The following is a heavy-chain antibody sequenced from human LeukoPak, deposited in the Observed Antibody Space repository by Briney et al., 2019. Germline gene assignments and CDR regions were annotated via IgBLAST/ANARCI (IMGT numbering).Heavy chain of an antibody. Sequence: GASVKVSCKASGYMFTGYYMHWVRQAPGQGLEWMGWINPNSGGTNCAQKFQGRVTMTRDTSISTAYMDLNRLRSDDTAVYYCARVVAVTGTPVYYMDVWGKGTTVTVSS. CDR1: GYMFTGYY. J-gene: IGHJ6*03. D-gene: IGHD6-19*01. CDR2: INPNSGGT. V-gene: IGHV1-2*02. CDR3: ARVVAVTGTPVYYMDV.